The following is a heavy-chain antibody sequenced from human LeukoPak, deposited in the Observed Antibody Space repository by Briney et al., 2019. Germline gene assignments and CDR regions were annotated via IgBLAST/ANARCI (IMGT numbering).Heavy chain of an antibody. Sequence: GGCLRLSCAASGFTFSSSTMNWVRQAAGKGLEWVSSINSGGTTTHYADSLKGRFTISRDNAKNSLYLQMSSLRADDTAIYYCVRGGKREDWGQGTLVTVSS. D-gene: IGHD1-26*01. V-gene: IGHV3-21*04. CDR3: VRGGKRED. CDR1: GFTFSSST. CDR2: INSGGTTT. J-gene: IGHJ4*02.